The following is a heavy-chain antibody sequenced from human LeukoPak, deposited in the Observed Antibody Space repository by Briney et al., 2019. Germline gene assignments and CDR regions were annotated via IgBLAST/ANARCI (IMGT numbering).Heavy chain of an antibody. V-gene: IGHV1-18*01. CDR3: ARVAHNSSSSHYYYYYYMDV. CDR1: GYTFTSYG. J-gene: IGHJ6*03. CDR2: ISAYNGNT. D-gene: IGHD6-6*01. Sequence: GASVNVSCKASGYTFTSYGISWVRQAPGQGLEWMGWISAYNGNTNYAQKLQGRVTMTTDTSTSTAYMELRSLRSDDTAVYYCARVAHNSSSSHYYYYYYMDVWGKGTTVTVSS.